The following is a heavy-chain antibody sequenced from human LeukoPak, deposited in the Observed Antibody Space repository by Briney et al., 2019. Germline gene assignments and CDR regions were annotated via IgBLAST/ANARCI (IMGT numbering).Heavy chain of an antibody. D-gene: IGHD2-15*01. CDR1: GGTFSGYY. J-gene: IGHJ4*02. V-gene: IGHV4-34*01. CDR2: INPGGST. CDR3: AREDCSGGDCTSFDY. Sequence: PSETLSLTCADYGGTFSGYYWSWIRQSPGKGLEWIGEINPGGSTNYNPSLESRVIISVDTSKNQFSLKMDSVSAADTAVYYCAREDCSGGDCTSFDYWGQGTLVTVSS.